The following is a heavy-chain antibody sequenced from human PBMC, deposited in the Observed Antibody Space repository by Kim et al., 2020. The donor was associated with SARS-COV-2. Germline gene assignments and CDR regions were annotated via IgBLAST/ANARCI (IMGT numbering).Heavy chain of an antibody. CDR3: ARDQVNWNLDY. D-gene: IGHD1-20*01. J-gene: IGHJ4*02. V-gene: IGHV1-69*04. CDR2: A. Sequence: ANYARKFQGRVTITADKSTSTAYMELSSLRSEDTAVYYCARDQVNWNLDYWGQGTLVTVSS.